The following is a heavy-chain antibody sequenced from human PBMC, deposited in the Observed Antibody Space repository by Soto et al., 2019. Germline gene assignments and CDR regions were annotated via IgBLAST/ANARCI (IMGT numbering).Heavy chain of an antibody. CDR1: GFTFSSYA. V-gene: IGHV3-30-3*01. J-gene: IGHJ2*01. CDR3: ARDPLWGTAMVLWYFDL. D-gene: IGHD5-18*01. Sequence: QVQLVESGGGVVQPGRSLRLSCAASGFTFSSYAMHWVRQAPGKGLEWVAVISYDGSNKYYADSVKGRFTISRDNSKNPLYLQMTSLRAEYTAVYYCARDPLWGTAMVLWYFDLWGRGTLVTVSS. CDR2: ISYDGSNK.